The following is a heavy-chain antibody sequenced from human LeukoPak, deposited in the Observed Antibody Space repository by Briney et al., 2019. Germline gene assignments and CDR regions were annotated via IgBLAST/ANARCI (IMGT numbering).Heavy chain of an antibody. CDR2: IRSSCSNI. CDR1: GFTFSNYY. V-gene: IGHV3-11*04. CDR3: ARGDIFCSGGSCGDAFDI. Sequence: NAGGSLRLSCAASGFTFSNYYMSWIRQAPGKGRELVSYIRSSCSNIYNADSVKGRLTIVRDNANNSLYLQMNSLRAEDTAVYYCARGDIFCSGGSCGDAFDIWGQGTMVTVSS. J-gene: IGHJ3*02. D-gene: IGHD2-15*01.